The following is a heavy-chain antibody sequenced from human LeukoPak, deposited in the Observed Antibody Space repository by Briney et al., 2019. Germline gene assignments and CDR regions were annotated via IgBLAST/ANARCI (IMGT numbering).Heavy chain of an antibody. V-gene: IGHV1-18*01. D-gene: IGHD6-6*01. Sequence: GASVKVSCKASGYTFTNYGISWVRQAPGQGLEWMGWISAYTGNTNYAQNFQGRVTMTTDTSTSTAYMELRSLTSDDTAVYYCARGEYSSSSGVYYYYMDVWGKGTTVTVSS. CDR3: ARGEYSSSSGVYYYYMDV. CDR2: ISAYTGNT. CDR1: GYTFTNYG. J-gene: IGHJ6*03.